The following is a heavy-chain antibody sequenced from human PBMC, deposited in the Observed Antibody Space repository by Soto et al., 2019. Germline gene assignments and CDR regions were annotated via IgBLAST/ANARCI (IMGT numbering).Heavy chain of an antibody. CDR2: ISSSSSTI. V-gene: IGHV3-48*02. D-gene: IGHD5-18*01. CDR3: ARGLIQLWLLGIDY. J-gene: IGHJ4*02. Sequence: GGSLRLSCAASGFTFSSYSMNWVRQAPGKGLEWVSYISSSSSTIYYADSVKGRFTISRDNAKNSLYLQMNSLRDEDTAVYYCARGLIQLWLLGIDYWGQGTLVTVSS. CDR1: GFTFSSYS.